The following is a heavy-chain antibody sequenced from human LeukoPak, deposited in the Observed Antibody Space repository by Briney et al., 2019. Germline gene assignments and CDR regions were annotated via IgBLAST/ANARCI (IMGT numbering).Heavy chain of an antibody. CDR3: ARLDTAMVTGVDY. CDR2: ISAYNGNT. J-gene: IGHJ4*02. V-gene: IGHV1-18*01. D-gene: IGHD5-18*01. Sequence: ASVKVSCKASGYTFTSYGISWVRQAPGQGLEWMGWISAYNGNTNYAQKLQGRVTMTTDSSTSTPYMDLRSLRSDDTAVYYCARLDTAMVTGVDYWGQGTLFTVSS. CDR1: GYTFTSYG.